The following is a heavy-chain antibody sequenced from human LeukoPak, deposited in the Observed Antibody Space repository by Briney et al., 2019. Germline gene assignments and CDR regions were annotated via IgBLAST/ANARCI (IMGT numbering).Heavy chain of an antibody. Sequence: PGGSLRLSCAASGFTFSSSWMHWVRQAPGKGLVWVSRINSGGTSTTYADSVKGRFTISRDNAKNTLYLQMSSLRAEDTAVYYCARVQYYGSGSYYNWFDPWGQGTLVTVSS. V-gene: IGHV3-74*01. CDR2: INSGGTST. D-gene: IGHD3-10*01. J-gene: IGHJ5*02. CDR3: ARVQYYGSGSYYNWFDP. CDR1: GFTFSSSW.